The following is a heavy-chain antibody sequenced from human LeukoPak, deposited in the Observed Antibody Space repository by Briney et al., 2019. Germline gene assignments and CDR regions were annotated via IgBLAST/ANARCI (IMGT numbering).Heavy chain of an antibody. CDR3: ARDNAVTLDY. V-gene: IGHV3-74*01. Sequence: TGGSLRLSCAASGFTFSRYWMHWFRQAPGKGLVWVSRINTDGSSTSYADSGKGRVTISRDNAKNTLYLQMNSLRAEDTAVYYCARDNAVTLDYWGQGTLVTVSS. J-gene: IGHJ4*02. CDR2: INTDGSST. CDR1: GFTFSRYW. D-gene: IGHD6-19*01.